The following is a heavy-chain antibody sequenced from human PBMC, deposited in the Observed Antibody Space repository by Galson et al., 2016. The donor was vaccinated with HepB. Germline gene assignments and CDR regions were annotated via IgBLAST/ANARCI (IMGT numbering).Heavy chain of an antibody. CDR2: ITWNSGSI. Sequence: SLRLSCAASGFTFNDYAMHWVRQAPGKGLEWVSVITWNSGSIAYADSVKGRFSVSRDNAKNSLYLQMSSLRTEDSALYFCAKGGFAPGSPLDYRGQGTLVTVSS. CDR3: AKGGFAPGSPLDY. CDR1: GFTFNDYA. J-gene: IGHJ4*02. D-gene: IGHD3-10*01. V-gene: IGHV3-9*01.